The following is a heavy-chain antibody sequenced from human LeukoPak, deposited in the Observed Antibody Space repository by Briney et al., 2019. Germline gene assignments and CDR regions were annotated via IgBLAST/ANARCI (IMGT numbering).Heavy chain of an antibody. D-gene: IGHD6-19*01. Sequence: SETLSLTCTVSGGSISSYYWSWIRQPPGKGLEWIGYIYYSGSTNYNPSLKSRVTISVDTSKNQFSLKLSSVTAADTAVYYCARETSGAVAAFDIWGQGTMGTVSS. CDR2: IYYSGST. CDR1: GGSISSYY. V-gene: IGHV4-59*01. CDR3: ARETSGAVAAFDI. J-gene: IGHJ3*02.